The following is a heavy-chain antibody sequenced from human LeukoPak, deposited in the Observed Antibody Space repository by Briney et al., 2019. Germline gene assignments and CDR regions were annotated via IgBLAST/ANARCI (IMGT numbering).Heavy chain of an antibody. CDR1: GGSFSGYY. CDR2: INHSGST. J-gene: IGHJ4*02. Sequence: SETLSLTCAVYGGSFSGYYWSWIRQPPGKGLEWIGEINHSGSTNYNPSLKSRVTISVDTSKNQFSLKLSSVTAADTAVYYCARDNSALDYWGQGTLVTVSS. V-gene: IGHV4-34*01. CDR3: ARDNSALDY. D-gene: IGHD2-21*01.